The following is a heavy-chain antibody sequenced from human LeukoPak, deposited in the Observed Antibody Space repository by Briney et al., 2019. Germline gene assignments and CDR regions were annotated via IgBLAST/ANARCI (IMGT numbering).Heavy chain of an antibody. V-gene: IGHV4-31*03. D-gene: IGHD1-26*01. Sequence: PSETLSLTCTVSGGSTASSGYYWTWIRQLPGKGLEWIGYIYYSGSTYYNPSLKSRVSISIDRSKTQFSLKLSSVTAADTAVYYCARDLGRIVGATGGLAFDIWGQGTAVTVSS. CDR3: ARDLGRIVGATGGLAFDI. CDR2: IYYSGST. CDR1: GGSTASSGYY. J-gene: IGHJ3*02.